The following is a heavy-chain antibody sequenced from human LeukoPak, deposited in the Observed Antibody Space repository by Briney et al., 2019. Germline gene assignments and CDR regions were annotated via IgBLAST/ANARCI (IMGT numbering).Heavy chain of an antibody. D-gene: IGHD6-19*01. Sequence: PSETLSLTCTVSGGSISSYYWSWIRQTPGKGLEWIGYIYYSGSTNYNPSLKSRVTISVDTSKNQFSLKLSSVTAADTAVYYCARGFYSSGWYYFDYWGQGTLVTVSS. CDR1: GGSISSYY. J-gene: IGHJ4*02. CDR2: IYYSGST. V-gene: IGHV4-59*01. CDR3: ARGFYSSGWYYFDY.